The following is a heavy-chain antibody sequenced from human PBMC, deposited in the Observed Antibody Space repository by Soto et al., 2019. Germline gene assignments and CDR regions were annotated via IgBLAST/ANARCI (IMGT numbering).Heavy chain of an antibody. CDR2: ISGSGGST. CDR1: GFTFSSYA. Sequence: PGGSLRLSCAASGFTFSSYAMSWVRQALGKGLEWVSAISGSGGSTYYADSVKGRFTISRDNSKNTLYLQMNSLRAEDTAVYYCAKGIYDSSGYYFDYWGQGTLVTVSS. D-gene: IGHD3-22*01. V-gene: IGHV3-23*01. CDR3: AKGIYDSSGYYFDY. J-gene: IGHJ4*02.